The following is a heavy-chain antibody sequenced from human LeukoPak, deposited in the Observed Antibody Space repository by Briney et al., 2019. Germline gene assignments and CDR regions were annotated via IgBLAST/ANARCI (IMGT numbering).Heavy chain of an antibody. CDR2: ISSSGSTI. J-gene: IGHJ4*02. V-gene: IGHV3-48*03. Sequence: PGGSLRLSCAASGFTFSRYEMNWVRQAPGEGLEWVSYISSSGSTIYYADSVKGRFTISRDNAKNSLYLQMNSLRAEDTAVYYCARDSPGVSLFDYWGQGTLVTVSS. CDR3: ARDSPGVSLFDY. CDR1: GFTFSRYE.